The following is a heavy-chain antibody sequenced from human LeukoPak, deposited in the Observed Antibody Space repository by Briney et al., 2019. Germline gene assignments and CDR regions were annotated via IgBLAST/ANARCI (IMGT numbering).Heavy chain of an antibody. CDR3: ARDRASRYGMDV. Sequence: GGSLRLSCAASGFTFSDYYMSWIRQAPGKGLEWVSYISSGGSTIDYADSVKGRFTISGDNAKNSLYLQMNSLGAEDTAVYYCARDRASRYGMDVWGQGTTVTVSS. J-gene: IGHJ6*02. CDR2: ISSGGSTI. D-gene: IGHD3-10*01. CDR1: GFTFSDYY. V-gene: IGHV3-11*01.